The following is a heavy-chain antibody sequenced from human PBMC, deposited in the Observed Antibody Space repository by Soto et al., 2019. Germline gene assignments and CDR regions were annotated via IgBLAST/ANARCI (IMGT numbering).Heavy chain of an antibody. Sequence: EVQLVESGGGLIQPGGSLKLSCAASGFTVGNNYMRWVRQAPGKGLEWVSLIYSTGTTKYADSVQGRFTGSRDNAKNTRYLQMNSLRAEDTAVYYCAKDGGGSGSHYNSCGYWGQGTLVTVSS. V-gene: IGHV3-53*01. D-gene: IGHD3-10*01. CDR2: IYSTGTT. CDR1: GFTVGNNY. CDR3: AKDGGGSGSHYNSCGY. J-gene: IGHJ4*02.